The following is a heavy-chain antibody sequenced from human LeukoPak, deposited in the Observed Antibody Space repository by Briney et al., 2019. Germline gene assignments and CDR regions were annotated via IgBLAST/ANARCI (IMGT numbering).Heavy chain of an antibody. CDR3: ARDGSCFDF. D-gene: IGHD2-15*01. V-gene: IGHV3-7*01. CDR1: GFTFSEYW. CDR2: IKGDGSKI. J-gene: IGHJ4*02. Sequence: GGSLRLSCGASGFTFSEYWMTWVRQAPGRGPEWVANIKGDGSKIYYVDSVEGRFTISRDNDKNSLYLQMNNLRVEDTAVYHCARDGSCFDFWGQGALVTVSS.